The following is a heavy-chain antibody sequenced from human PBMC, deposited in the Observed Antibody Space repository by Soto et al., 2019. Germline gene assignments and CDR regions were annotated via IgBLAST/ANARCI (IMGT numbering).Heavy chain of an antibody. CDR2: ISGSAGDT. V-gene: IGHV3-23*01. D-gene: IGHD3-10*01. Sequence: GGSLRLSCVASGFTFSDYAMTWVRQAPGKGMEWVSAISGSAGDTFYADSVKGRFTISRDNSKRTLYLEMHSLRAEDTALYYCAKGEKERQWEFLHNWGQGTLVTVYS. CDR1: GFTFSDYA. J-gene: IGHJ4*02. CDR3: AKGEKERQWEFLHN.